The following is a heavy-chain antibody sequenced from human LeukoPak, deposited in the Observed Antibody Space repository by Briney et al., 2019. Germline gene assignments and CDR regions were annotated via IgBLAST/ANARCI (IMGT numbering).Heavy chain of an antibody. V-gene: IGHV3-11*01. J-gene: IGHJ4*02. CDR1: EFTFSDHY. Sequence: GGSLRLSCATSEFTFSDHYMNWIRQAPGKGLEWIASIIPSGRTMYYADSVKGRFTIARDNAKNSLYLQMNSLRAEDTAVYYCAREAYSSGGNADYGGQEPLFTVPS. CDR3: AREAYSSGGNADY. CDR2: IIPSGRTM. D-gene: IGHD6-19*01.